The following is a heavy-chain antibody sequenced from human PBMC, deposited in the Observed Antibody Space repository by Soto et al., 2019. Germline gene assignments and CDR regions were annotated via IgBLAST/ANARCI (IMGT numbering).Heavy chain of an antibody. D-gene: IGHD2-2*01. CDR2: INHSGST. J-gene: IGHJ5*02. CDR3: ARRYCSSTSCLAGFDP. Sequence: KPSETLSLTCAVYGGSFSGDHWSWIRQPPGKGLEWIGEINHSGSTNYNPSLKSRVTISVDTSKKQISLKLNSVTAADTAVYYCARRYCSSTSCLAGFDPWGRGTPVTVSS. V-gene: IGHV4-34*01. CDR1: GGSFSGDH.